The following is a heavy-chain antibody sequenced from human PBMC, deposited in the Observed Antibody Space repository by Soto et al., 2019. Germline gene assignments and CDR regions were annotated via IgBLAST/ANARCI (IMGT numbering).Heavy chain of an antibody. V-gene: IGHV3-73*01. J-gene: IGHJ6*02. CDR1: GFTFSGSA. D-gene: IGHD6-19*01. Sequence: GGSLRLSCAASGFTFSGSAMHWVRQASGKGLEWVGRIRSKANSYATAYAASVKGRFTISRDDSKNTAYLQMNSLKTEDTAVYYCTRRPRQWLASGYYYGMDVWGQGTTVTVSS. CDR3: TRRPRQWLASGYYYGMDV. CDR2: IRSKANSYAT.